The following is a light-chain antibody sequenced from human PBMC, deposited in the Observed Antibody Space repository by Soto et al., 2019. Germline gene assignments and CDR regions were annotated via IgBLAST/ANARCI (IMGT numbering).Light chain of an antibody. CDR3: QQGYTAPPT. J-gene: IGKJ1*01. V-gene: IGKV1-39*01. Sequence: DIQMTQSPSSLSTSVGDRVTIACRASQSISTSLNWYQQKPGKAPKLLISAASSLQIGVPSRFSGSGSGTDFTLPIASLQPEDFATYYCQQGYTAPPTFGQGTRVEIK. CDR1: QSISTS. CDR2: AAS.